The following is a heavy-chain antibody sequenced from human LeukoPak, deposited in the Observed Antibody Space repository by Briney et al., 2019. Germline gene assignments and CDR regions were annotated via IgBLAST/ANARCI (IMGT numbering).Heavy chain of an antibody. Sequence: PGGSLRLSCAASGFTFSNAWMSWVRQAPGKGLEWVGRIKSKTDGGTTDYAAPVKGRFTISRDDSKNTVHLQMNSLKTEDTAVYYRITDENYYDSSGYHYRDYWGQGTLVTVSS. CDR2: IKSKTDGGTT. CDR1: GFTFSNAW. V-gene: IGHV3-15*01. J-gene: IGHJ4*02. D-gene: IGHD3-22*01. CDR3: ITDENYYDSSGYHYRDY.